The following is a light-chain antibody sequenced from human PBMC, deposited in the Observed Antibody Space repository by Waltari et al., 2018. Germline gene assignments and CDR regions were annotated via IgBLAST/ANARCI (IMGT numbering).Light chain of an antibody. CDR3: QQYAGSPGT. CDR2: GAS. V-gene: IGKV3-20*01. Sequence: EIVLTQSPGTLSLSPGERATLSCRASQSVSSTYLAWYQQKPGQAPRLLLFGASSRATGIPDRFSGSGSGTDFTLTISRLEPEDFAVYYCQQYAGSPGTFGQGTKVEIK. CDR1: QSVSSTY. J-gene: IGKJ1*01.